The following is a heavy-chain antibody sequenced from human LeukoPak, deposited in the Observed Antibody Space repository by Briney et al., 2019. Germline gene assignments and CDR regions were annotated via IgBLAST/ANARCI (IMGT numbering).Heavy chain of an antibody. CDR1: GYTFTSYY. CDR2: INPSGGGT. D-gene: IGHD3-3*01. CDR3: ARDPPNDFWSGYAY. J-gene: IGHJ4*02. Sequence: ASVKVSCKASGYTFTSYYIHWVRQAPGQGLEWMGIINPSGGGTDYAQKFQGRVTMTRDTSISTAYMELSRLRSDDMAVYYCARDPPNDFWSGYAYWGQGTLVTVSS. V-gene: IGHV1-2*02.